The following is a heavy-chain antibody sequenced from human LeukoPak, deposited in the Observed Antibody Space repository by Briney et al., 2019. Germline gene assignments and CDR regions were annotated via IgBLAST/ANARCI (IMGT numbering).Heavy chain of an antibody. Sequence: ASVKVSCKASGYTFTSYDINWVRQATGQGLEWVGWMNPNSGNTGYAQKFQGRVTMTRNTSISTAYMELSSLRSEDTAVYYCARVRSYYYGMDVWGQGTTVTVSS. CDR2: MNPNSGNT. CDR1: GYTFTSYD. V-gene: IGHV1-8*01. CDR3: ARVRSYYYGMDV. J-gene: IGHJ6*02.